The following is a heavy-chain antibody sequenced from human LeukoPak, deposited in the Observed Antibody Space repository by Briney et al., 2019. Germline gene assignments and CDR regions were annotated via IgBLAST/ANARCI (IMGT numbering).Heavy chain of an antibody. CDR3: AKDGSLKAITYMDV. Sequence: GGSLRLSCAASGFTFSSYGMHWVRQAPGKGLEWVAVIWYDGNNKYYADSVKGRFTISRDNSKNTLYLQMNSLRAEDTAVYYCAKDGSLKAITYMDVWGKGTTVTVSS. V-gene: IGHV3-33*06. CDR2: IWYDGNNK. CDR1: GFTFSSYG. J-gene: IGHJ6*03. D-gene: IGHD1-26*01.